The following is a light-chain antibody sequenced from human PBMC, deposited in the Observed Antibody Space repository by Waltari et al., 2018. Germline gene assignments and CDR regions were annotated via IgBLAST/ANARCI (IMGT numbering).Light chain of an antibody. V-gene: IGLV1-40*01. J-gene: IGLJ3*02. Sequence: QSVLTQPPSVSGAPGQTVTISCTGSGSNIGAGYDVHWYQQVPRAAPKLLIYGSTSRPLGVPDRFFGSTSGTSASLAITGLQAEDEAVCYCQSYDTSLTVVFGGGTKLTVL. CDR3: QSYDTSLTVV. CDR2: GST. CDR1: GSNIGAGYD.